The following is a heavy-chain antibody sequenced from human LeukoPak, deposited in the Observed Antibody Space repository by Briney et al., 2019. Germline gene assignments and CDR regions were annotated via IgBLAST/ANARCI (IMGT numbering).Heavy chain of an antibody. CDR1: GYTFTGYY. Sequence: GASVKVSCKASGYTFTGYYMHWVRQAPGQGREWMGRINPNSGGTNYAQKFQGRVTMTRDTSISTAYMELSRLRSDDTAVYYCARVKRSGSSSHDAFDIWGQGAMVTVSS. D-gene: IGHD3-22*01. CDR3: ARVKRSGSSSHDAFDI. V-gene: IGHV1-2*06. J-gene: IGHJ3*02. CDR2: INPNSGGT.